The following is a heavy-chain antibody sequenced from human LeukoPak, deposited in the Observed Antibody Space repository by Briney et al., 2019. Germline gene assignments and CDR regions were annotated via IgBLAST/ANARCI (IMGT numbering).Heavy chain of an antibody. CDR2: ISGSGGTT. V-gene: IGHV3-23*01. J-gene: IGHJ4*02. CDR1: GFTFSSYA. Sequence: GGSLRLSCAAAGFTFSSYAMSWVCQAPGKGLEWVSAISGSGGTTYYADSVKGRFTISRDNSKNTLYLQMNSLRAEDTAVYYCAKASYYDFWSGYPPHFDYWGQGTLVTVSS. D-gene: IGHD3-3*01. CDR3: AKASYYDFWSGYPPHFDY.